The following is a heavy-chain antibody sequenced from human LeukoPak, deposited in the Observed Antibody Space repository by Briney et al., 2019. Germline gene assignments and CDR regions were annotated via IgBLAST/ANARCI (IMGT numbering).Heavy chain of an antibody. CDR3: ARNPSDYYGSGSYGLDY. Sequence: GGSLRLSCAASGFTFSSYEMNWVRQAPGKGLEWVSYISSSGSTIYYADSVKGRFTISRDNAKNSLYLQMNSLRAEDTAVYYCARNPSDYYGSGSYGLDYWGQGTLVTVSS. J-gene: IGHJ4*02. CDR1: GFTFSSYE. V-gene: IGHV3-48*03. D-gene: IGHD3-10*01. CDR2: ISSSGSTI.